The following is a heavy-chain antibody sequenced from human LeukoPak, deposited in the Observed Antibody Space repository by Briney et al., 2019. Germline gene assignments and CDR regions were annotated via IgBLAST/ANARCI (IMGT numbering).Heavy chain of an antibody. CDR3: ARDTHYYGSGSPAFDL. CDR1: GFTFSSYS. V-gene: IGHV3-48*01. J-gene: IGHJ3*01. Sequence: GGSLRLSCEASGFTFSSYSMNWVRQAPGKGLEWVSYISFSSATIHYADSVKGRFTISRDNAKNSLYLQLNSLRAEDTALYYCARDTHYYGSGSPAFDLWGRGTMVTISS. D-gene: IGHD3-10*01. CDR2: ISFSSATI.